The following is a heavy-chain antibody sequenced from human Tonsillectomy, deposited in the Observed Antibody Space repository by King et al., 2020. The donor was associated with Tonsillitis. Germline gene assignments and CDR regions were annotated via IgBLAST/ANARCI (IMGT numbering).Heavy chain of an antibody. Sequence: QLQESGPGLVKPSETLSLTCTFSGGSISSYYWSWIRHPPGKGLEWSGDIYSCGNTNNNPSLKSRVNISVDTSKNQSSLRLRSVTAADTAVYYCAKGWETFDFWGQGTLVTVSS. CDR1: GGSISSYY. V-gene: IGHV4-59*01. CDR2: IYSCGNT. CDR3: AKGWETFDF. D-gene: IGHD1-26*01. J-gene: IGHJ4*02.